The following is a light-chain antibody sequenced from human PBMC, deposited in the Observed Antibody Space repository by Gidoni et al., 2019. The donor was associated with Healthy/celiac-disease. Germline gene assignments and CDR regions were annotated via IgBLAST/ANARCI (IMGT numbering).Light chain of an antibody. CDR3: QVWDSSSDHPKV. CDR1: NIGSKS. J-gene: IGLJ2*01. V-gene: IGLV3-21*04. Sequence: YVLTQPPSVSVAPGKTARITWGGNNIGSKSVHWYQQKPGQAPVLVIYYDSDRPSGIPERFSGSNSGNTATLTISRVEAGDEADYYCQVWDSSSDHPKVFGGGTKLTVL. CDR2: YDS.